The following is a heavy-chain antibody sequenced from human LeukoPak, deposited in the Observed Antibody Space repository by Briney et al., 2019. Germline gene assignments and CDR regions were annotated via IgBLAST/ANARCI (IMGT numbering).Heavy chain of an antibody. V-gene: IGHV3-7*01. CDR3: AREGTATVAFDI. CDR1: GLTFSSFW. CDR2: IKQDGSEK. D-gene: IGHD2-15*01. J-gene: IGHJ3*02. Sequence: GGSLRLSCAASGLTFSSFWMNWVRQAPGKGLEWVANIKQDGSEKYYVDSVKGRFTISRDNAKNSLYLQMNSLRAEDTAVYYCAREGTATVAFDIWGQGTMVTVSS.